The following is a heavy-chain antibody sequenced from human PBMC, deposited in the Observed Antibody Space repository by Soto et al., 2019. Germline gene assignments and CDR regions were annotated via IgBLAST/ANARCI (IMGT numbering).Heavy chain of an antibody. CDR1: GGSISSYY. Sequence: QVQLQESGPGLVKPSETLSLTCTVSGGSISSYYWSCIRQPPGKGLEWIGYIYDSGSTKYNPSLKGRVTLSVDTSKNQFSLQLSSVTAADTAVYYCVRSGGSGRRRYFDYWGQGTLVTVSS. V-gene: IGHV4-59*08. CDR2: IYDSGST. D-gene: IGHD3-10*01. CDR3: VRSGGSGRRRYFDY. J-gene: IGHJ4*02.